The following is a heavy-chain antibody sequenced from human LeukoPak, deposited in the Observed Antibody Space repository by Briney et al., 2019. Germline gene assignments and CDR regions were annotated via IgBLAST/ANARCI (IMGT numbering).Heavy chain of an antibody. CDR1: GFTFSHFW. V-gene: IGHV3-74*01. J-gene: IGHJ4*02. Sequence: GSLRLSCAASGFTFSHFWMHWVRQAPGKGLVWVSRINSDGSSTSYADSVKGRFTISRDNAKNTLYLQMNTLRAEDTAVYYCARDFTSSSGYWTGYWGQGTLVTVSS. CDR2: INSDGSST. D-gene: IGHD3-22*01. CDR3: ARDFTSSSGYWTGY.